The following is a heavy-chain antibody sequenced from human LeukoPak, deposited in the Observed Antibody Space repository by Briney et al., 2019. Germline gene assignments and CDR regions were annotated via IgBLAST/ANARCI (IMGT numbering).Heavy chain of an antibody. Sequence: SETLSLTCTVSGGSLSTYYWSWIRQPPGKGLEWIGYMYKSGSTNYNPSLKSRVTISVDTSKDQFSLKLSSVTAADTAVYFCARGTSALSYFDYWGQGALVTVS. CDR3: ARGTSALSYFDY. J-gene: IGHJ4*02. CDR1: GGSLSTYY. V-gene: IGHV4-59*08. CDR2: MYKSGST. D-gene: IGHD2-2*01.